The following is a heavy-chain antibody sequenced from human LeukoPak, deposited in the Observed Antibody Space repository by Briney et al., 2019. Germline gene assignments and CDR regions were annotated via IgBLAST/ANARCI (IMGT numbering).Heavy chain of an antibody. Sequence: SETLSLTCAVSGGSISSSNWWSWVRQPPGKGLEWIGEIYHSGSTNYNPSLKSRVTISVDKSKNQFSLKLSSVTAADTAVYYCARVPCSSTSCYHFLYYYYGMDVWGQGTTVTVSS. D-gene: IGHD2-2*01. V-gene: IGHV4-4*02. CDR1: GGSISSSNW. CDR2: IYHSGST. CDR3: ARVPCSSTSCYHFLYYYYGMDV. J-gene: IGHJ6*02.